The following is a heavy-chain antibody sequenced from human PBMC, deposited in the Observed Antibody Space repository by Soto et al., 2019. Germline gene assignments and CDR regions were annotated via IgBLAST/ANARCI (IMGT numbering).Heavy chain of an antibody. CDR1: GYTFTGYY. V-gene: IGHV1-2*02. CDR3: ARVIGTLYDFWSGYYTGPYYGMDV. J-gene: IGHJ6*02. CDR2: INPNSGGT. D-gene: IGHD3-3*01. Sequence: ASVKVSCKASGYTFTGYYMHWVRQAPGQGLEWMGWINPNSGGTNYAQKFQGRVTMTRDTSISTAYMELSRLGSDDTAVYYCARVIGTLYDFWSGYYTGPYYGMDVWGQGTTVTVSS.